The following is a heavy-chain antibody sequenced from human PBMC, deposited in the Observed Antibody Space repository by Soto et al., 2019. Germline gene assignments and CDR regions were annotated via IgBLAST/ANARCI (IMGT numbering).Heavy chain of an antibody. CDR1: GFTFSSYA. CDR2: ISGSGGST. V-gene: IGHV3-23*01. D-gene: IGHD2-2*01. J-gene: IGHJ4*02. CDR3: AKLQIWGDIVVVPAAPNDY. Sequence: SLRLSCAASGFTFSSYAMSWVRQAPGKGLEWVSAISGSGGSTYYADSVKGRFTISRDNSKNTLYLQMNSLRAEDTAVYYCAKLQIWGDIVVVPAAPNDYWGQGTLVTVSS.